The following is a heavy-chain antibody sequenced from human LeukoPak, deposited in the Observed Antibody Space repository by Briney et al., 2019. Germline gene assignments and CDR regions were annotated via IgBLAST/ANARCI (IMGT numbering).Heavy chain of an antibody. D-gene: IGHD3-16*01. CDR2: IYPGDSDT. CDR3: ARGVGGKQFDF. CDR1: GYSITSYW. Sequence: GESLKISCKGSGYSITSYWIGWVRQMPGKGLEWMGIIYPGDSDTRYSPSFQGQVTISADNSTAYLQWSSLKASDTAMYYCARGVGGKQFDFWGQGTLVTVFS. V-gene: IGHV5-51*01. J-gene: IGHJ4*02.